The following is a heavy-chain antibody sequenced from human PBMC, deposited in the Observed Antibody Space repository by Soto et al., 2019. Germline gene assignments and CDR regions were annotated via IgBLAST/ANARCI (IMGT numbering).Heavy chain of an antibody. CDR3: ARGFEDYVWGTYPSQY. D-gene: IGHD3-16*02. V-gene: IGHV3-21*01. CDR2: IIGSSVYI. Sequence: VRLSCVGSGFTFSNYAMNWVRQAPGQGLEWVASIIGSSVYIHYADSVKGRFTVSRDNDKNSVFLQMDSLRAEDAAMYYCARGFEDYVWGTYPSQYWGQGILVTVSS. J-gene: IGHJ4*02. CDR1: GFTFSNYA.